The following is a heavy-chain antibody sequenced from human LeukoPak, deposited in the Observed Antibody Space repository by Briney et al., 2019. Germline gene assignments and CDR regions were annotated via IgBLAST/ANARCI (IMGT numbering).Heavy chain of an antibody. CDR3: ARLNNYYGSGSYYMD. CDR1: GYTFTGYY. D-gene: IGHD3-10*01. J-gene: IGHJ4*02. CDR2: INPSTGGT. V-gene: IGHV1-2*02. Sequence: GASVKVSCRASGYTFTGYYMHWMRQAPGQGLEWMGWINPSTGGTNYAQKFQGRVTMTTDTSTSTAYMELRSLRSDDTAVYYCARLNNYYGSGSYYMDWGQGTLVTVSS.